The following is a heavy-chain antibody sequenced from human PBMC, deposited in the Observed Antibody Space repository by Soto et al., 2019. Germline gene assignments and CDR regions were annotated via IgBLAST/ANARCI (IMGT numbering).Heavy chain of an antibody. CDR1: GGSFSSYP. V-gene: IGHV1-69*01. Sequence: QVQLVQSGAEVKKPGCSVNVSCKTSGGSFSSYPISWVRQAPGQGLEWMGGITPMFGTPNYAQKFQGRVSITADESTRTVFLEVSSLRSEDTAVYYCSRETLGVMSDWFDPWGQGTLVTVSS. D-gene: IGHD3-16*01. CDR2: ITPMFGTP. J-gene: IGHJ5*02. CDR3: SRETLGVMSDWFDP.